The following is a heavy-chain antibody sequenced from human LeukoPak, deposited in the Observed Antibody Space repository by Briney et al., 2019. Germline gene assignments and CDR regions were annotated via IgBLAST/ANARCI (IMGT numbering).Heavy chain of an antibody. Sequence: GGSLRLSCAASGFTFSSYSMNWVRQAPGKGLEWVSYISSSSSIIYYADSVKGRFTISRDNAKNSLYLQMNSLRAEDTAVYYCARLSAVDTAILLDPWGQGTLVTVSS. V-gene: IGHV3-48*01. CDR3: ARLSAVDTAILLDP. D-gene: IGHD5-18*01. CDR1: GFTFSSYS. J-gene: IGHJ5*01. CDR2: ISSSSSII.